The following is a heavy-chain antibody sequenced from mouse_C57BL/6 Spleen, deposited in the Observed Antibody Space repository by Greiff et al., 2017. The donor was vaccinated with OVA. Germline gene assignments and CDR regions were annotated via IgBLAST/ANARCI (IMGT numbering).Heavy chain of an antibody. CDR1: GYSITSGYY. V-gene: IGHV3-6*01. CDR3: ARLTSYYYAMDY. CDR2: ISYAGSN. Sequence: EVQLVESGPGLVKPSQSLSLTCSVTGYSITSGYYWNWIRQFPGNNLEWMGYISYAGSNNYNPSLKNRTTLTRDTSKNTVCLKLNSVTTEDTATYYCARLTSYYYAMDYWGQGTSVTVSS. J-gene: IGHJ4*01. D-gene: IGHD4-1*01.